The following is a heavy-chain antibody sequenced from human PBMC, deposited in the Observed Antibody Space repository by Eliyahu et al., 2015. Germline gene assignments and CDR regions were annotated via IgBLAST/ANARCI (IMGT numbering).Heavy chain of an antibody. J-gene: IGHJ5*02. CDR3: ARERSQCTGGTCHRRTFDP. CDR2: INPNSGGT. V-gene: IGHV1-2*02. D-gene: IGHD2-8*02. CDR1: XYXXTDYY. Sequence: QVLLVQSGAEVENPGXSVKISCKASXYXXTDYYIPWARQAPGQGLEWMGWINPNSGGTHYGQTFQGRVSMTRDTAINTAYLELNRLRSDDTAVYYCARERSQCTGGTCHRRTFDPWGQGTLVTVSS.